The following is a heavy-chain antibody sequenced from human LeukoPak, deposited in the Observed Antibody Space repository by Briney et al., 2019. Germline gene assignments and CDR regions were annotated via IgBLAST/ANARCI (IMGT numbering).Heavy chain of an antibody. D-gene: IGHD2-2*01. CDR2: IYHSGST. V-gene: IGHV4-38-2*01. CDR1: GYSISSGYY. J-gene: IGHJ4*02. CDR3: ARLSLPSAASDY. Sequence: SETLSLTCAVSGYSISSGYYWCWIRQPPGKGLEWIGIIYHSGSTYYNPSLKTRVTISVDTSKNQFSLKLSSVTAADTAVYYCARLSLPSAASDYWGQGTLVTVSS.